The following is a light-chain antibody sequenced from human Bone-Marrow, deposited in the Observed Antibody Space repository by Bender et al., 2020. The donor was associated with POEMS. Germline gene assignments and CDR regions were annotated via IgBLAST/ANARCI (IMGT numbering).Light chain of an antibody. CDR3: SSYRSSSTGV. CDR1: SSDIGGYNY. V-gene: IGLV2-14*01. CDR2: DVS. J-gene: IGLJ1*01. Sequence: QSALTQPASVSGSPGQSITISCIGTSSDIGGYNYVSWYQQHPGKAPKLMIYDVSNRPSGVSNRFSGSKSGNTASLTISGLQAEDEADYYCSSYRSSSTGVFGTGTKVTVL.